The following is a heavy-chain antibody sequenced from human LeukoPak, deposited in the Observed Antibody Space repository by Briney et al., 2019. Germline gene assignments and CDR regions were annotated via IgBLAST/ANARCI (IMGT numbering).Heavy chain of an antibody. CDR3: ARKDGDELDY. J-gene: IGHJ4*02. D-gene: IGHD1-1*01. Sequence: AGGSLRLSCAASISSFSASAMIWVRQAPGKGLEWVSSISSSSSYIYYTDSVKGRFTVSRDNANNSLYLQMNSLRAEDTAVYFCARKDGDELDYWGQGTLVTVSS. CDR1: ISSFSASA. V-gene: IGHV3-21*06. CDR2: ISSSSSYI.